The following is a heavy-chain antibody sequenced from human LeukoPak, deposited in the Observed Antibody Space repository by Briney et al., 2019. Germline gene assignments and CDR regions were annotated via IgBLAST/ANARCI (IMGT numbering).Heavy chain of an antibody. D-gene: IGHD1-20*01. Sequence: GGSLGLSCAASGFTFSSYAMTWVRQAPGKGLEWVSGIPNGGGSTYYADFVKGRFTISRDNSRNTLYLQMNSLRAEDAAVYYCAKARYSDNWPGLDWGQGTLVTVSS. V-gene: IGHV3-23*01. CDR1: GFTFSSYA. CDR2: IPNGGGST. CDR3: AKARYSDNWPGLD. J-gene: IGHJ4*02.